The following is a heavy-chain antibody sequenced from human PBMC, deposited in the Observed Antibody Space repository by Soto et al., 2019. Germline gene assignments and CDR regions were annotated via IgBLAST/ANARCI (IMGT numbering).Heavy chain of an antibody. Sequence: GGSLRLSCAASGFTFSSYSMNWVRQAPGKGLEWVSSISSSSSYIYYADSVKGRFTISRDNAKNSLYLQMNSLRAEDTAVYYCASRVYGSGSYYGLKNDYYYMDVWGKGTTVTVSS. CDR2: ISSSSSYI. D-gene: IGHD3-10*01. J-gene: IGHJ6*03. V-gene: IGHV3-21*01. CDR1: GFTFSSYS. CDR3: ASRVYGSGSYYGLKNDYYYMDV.